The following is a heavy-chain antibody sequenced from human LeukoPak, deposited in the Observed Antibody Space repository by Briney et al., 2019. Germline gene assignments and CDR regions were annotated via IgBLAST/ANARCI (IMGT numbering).Heavy chain of an antibody. J-gene: IGHJ3*02. D-gene: IGHD2-15*01. CDR1: GGSISSGGYY. CDR2: IYYSGST. V-gene: IGHV4-31*03. CDR3: ARDARYCSGGSCYRLDAFDI. Sequence: SETLSLTFTVSGGSISSGGYYWSWIRQHPGKGLEWIGYIYYSGSTYYNPSLKSRVTISVDTSKNQFSLKLSSVTAADTAVYYCARDARYCSGGSCYRLDAFDIWGQGTMVTVSS.